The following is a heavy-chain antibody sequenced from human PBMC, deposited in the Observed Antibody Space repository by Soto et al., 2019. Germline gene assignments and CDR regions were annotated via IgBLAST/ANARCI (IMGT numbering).Heavy chain of an antibody. J-gene: IGHJ4*02. D-gene: IGHD3-10*01. CDR2: IYYSGST. CDR3: AREVPYGSGSYTDY. Sequence: LSLTCTVSGGSISSYYWSWIRQPPGKGLEWIGYIYYSGSTNYNPSLKSRVTISVDTSKNQFSLKLSSVTAADTAVYYCAREVPYGSGSYTDYRGQGTLVTVSS. CDR1: GGSISSYY. V-gene: IGHV4-59*01.